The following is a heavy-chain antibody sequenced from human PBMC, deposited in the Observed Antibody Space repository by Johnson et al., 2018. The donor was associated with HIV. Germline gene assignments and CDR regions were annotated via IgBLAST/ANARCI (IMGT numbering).Heavy chain of an antibody. CDR1: GFTFSSYG. V-gene: IGHV3-30*02. CDR2: IWYDGSNK. CDR3: AKDLGDFWSGYYFDI. Sequence: QVLLVESGGGLVKPGGSLRLSCAASGFTFSSYGMHWVRQAPGKGLEWVAVIWYDGSNKYYADSVKGRLTISRDNSKNTLYLQMNSLRAEDTAVYYCAKDLGDFWSGYYFDIWGQGTMVTVSS. D-gene: IGHD3-3*01. J-gene: IGHJ3*02.